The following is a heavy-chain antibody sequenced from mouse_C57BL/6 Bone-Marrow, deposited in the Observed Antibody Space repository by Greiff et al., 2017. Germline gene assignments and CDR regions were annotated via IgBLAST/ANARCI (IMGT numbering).Heavy chain of an antibody. J-gene: IGHJ4*01. CDR2: INPNYGTT. D-gene: IGHD2-4*01. CDR3: ARGYDYDYAMDY. V-gene: IGHV1-39*01. CDR1: GYSFTDYN. Sequence: VQLQQSGPELVKPGASVKISCKASGYSFTDYNMNWVKQSNGKSLEWIGVINPNYGTTSYNQKFKGKATLTVDKSSSTAYMQLNSLTSAYSAVYYCARGYDYDYAMDYWGQGTSVTVSS.